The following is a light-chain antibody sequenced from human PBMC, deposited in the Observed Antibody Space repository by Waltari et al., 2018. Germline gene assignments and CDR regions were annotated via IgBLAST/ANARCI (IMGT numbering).Light chain of an antibody. CDR1: QDISHS. V-gene: IGKV1-33*01. Sequence: DIQMTQSPSSLSASVGDRVTITCQASQDISHSLNWYQQKPGKAPKVLIYDAANLESGVPSRFSGSGFGTDFTFTISSLQPEDLATYFCQQYHNLPATFGGGTKVESK. CDR3: QQYHNLPAT. CDR2: DAA. J-gene: IGKJ4*01.